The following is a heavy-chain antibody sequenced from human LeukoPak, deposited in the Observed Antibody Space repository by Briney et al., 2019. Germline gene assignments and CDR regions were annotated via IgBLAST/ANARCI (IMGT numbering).Heavy chain of an antibody. D-gene: IGHD6-19*01. Sequence: SETLSLTCTVSGGSISSYYWSWIRQPPGRGLEWIGYIYYSGSTNYNPSLKSRVTISVDTSKNQFSLKLSSVTAADTAVYYCARVGVAVAGTNFDYWGQGTLVTVSS. CDR3: ARVGVAVAGTNFDY. CDR2: IYYSGST. J-gene: IGHJ4*02. V-gene: IGHV4-59*01. CDR1: GGSISSYY.